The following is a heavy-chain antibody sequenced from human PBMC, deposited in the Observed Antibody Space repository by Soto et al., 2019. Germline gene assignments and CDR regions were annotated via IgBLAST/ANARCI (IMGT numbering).Heavy chain of an antibody. CDR1: GFTFSSYG. Sequence: QVQLVESGGGVVQPGRSLRLSCAAFGFTFSSYGMHWVRQAPGKGLEWVSFIWYDGNNQYYADSVKGRFTIAKDNSADTVYLQMNSLRAEHTAAYYCARAPRTYCGGDCDPLFYHSGLGVWGQGTTVTVSS. CDR2: IWYDGNNQ. J-gene: IGHJ6*02. CDR3: ARAPRTYCGGDCDPLFYHSGLGV. D-gene: IGHD2-21*02. V-gene: IGHV3-33*01.